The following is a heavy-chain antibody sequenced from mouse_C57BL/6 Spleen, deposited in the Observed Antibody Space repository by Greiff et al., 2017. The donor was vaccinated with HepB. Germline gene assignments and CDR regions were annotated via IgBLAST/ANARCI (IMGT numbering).Heavy chain of an antibody. CDR2: IDPSDSYT. CDR1: GCTFTSYW. V-gene: IGHV1-50*01. CDR3: AQLGMDY. Sequence: QVQLQQPGAELVKPGASVKLSCKASGCTFTSYWMQWVKQRPGQGLEWIGEIDPSDSYTTYNQKFKGKATLTVDTSSSTAYMQLSSLTSEDSAVYYCAQLGMDYWGQGTSVTVSS. J-gene: IGHJ4*01. D-gene: IGHD4-1*02.